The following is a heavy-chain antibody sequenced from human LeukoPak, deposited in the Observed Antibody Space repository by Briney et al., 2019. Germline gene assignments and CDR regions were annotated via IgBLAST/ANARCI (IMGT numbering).Heavy chain of an antibody. V-gene: IGHV4-31*03. J-gene: IGHJ5*02. CDR3: ATGPTIGWFDP. Sequence: SETLSLTCTVSGGSITSGDSYWSWFRQPPGKGLEWIGYIYHNGNTYYNPSLKSRLTISVDTSKNQFSLKLSSVTAADTAVYYCATGPTIGWFDPWGQGTLVTVSS. CDR1: GGSITSGDSY. D-gene: IGHD5-12*01. CDR2: IYHNGNT.